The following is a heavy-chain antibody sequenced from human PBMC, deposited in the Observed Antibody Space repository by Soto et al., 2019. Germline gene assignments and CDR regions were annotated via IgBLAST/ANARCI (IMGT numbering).Heavy chain of an antibody. CDR1: GGSISSSGYY. CDR3: ARANDTFDY. V-gene: IGHV4-39*01. CDR2: IYYSGST. D-gene: IGHD3-22*01. J-gene: IGHJ4*02. Sequence: SETLSLTCTVSGGSISSSGYYWGWIRQPPGKGLEWIGSIYYSGSTYYNPSLKSRVTISVDTSKNQFSLMLSSVTAADTAVYCCARANDTFDYWGQGTLLTVSS.